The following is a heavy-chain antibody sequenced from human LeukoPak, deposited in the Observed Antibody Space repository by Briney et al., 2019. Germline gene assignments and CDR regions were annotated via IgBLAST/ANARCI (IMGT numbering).Heavy chain of an antibody. V-gene: IGHV3-9*01. CDR3: ARDYYANSALTEHWRVDL. J-gene: IGHJ2*01. CDR2: ITWNGGPM. Sequence: GGSLRLSCAASGFTFDDYAMHWVRRAPGKGLEWVSGITWNGGPMAYADSVKGRFTISRDNANNSLYLEMNSLRVEDTALYFCARDYYANSALTEHWRVDLWGRGTLVIVSS. D-gene: IGHD2/OR15-2a*01. CDR1: GFTFDDYA.